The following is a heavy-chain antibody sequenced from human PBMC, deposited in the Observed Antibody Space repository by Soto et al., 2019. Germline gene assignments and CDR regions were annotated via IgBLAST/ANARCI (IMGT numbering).Heavy chain of an antibody. J-gene: IGHJ4*02. CDR2: ISKDSGRAT. Sequence: GGSLRLSCAASGFIFRDWFMSWIRQAPGKGLEWISYISKDSGRATRYADSVKGRFTISRDNSKNTLFLQMNSLRAEDTAVYYCTKGSHYDILTAYHAFDSWGPGTLVTVSS. CDR1: GFIFRDWF. V-gene: IGHV3-11*01. D-gene: IGHD3-9*01. CDR3: TKGSHYDILTAYHAFDS.